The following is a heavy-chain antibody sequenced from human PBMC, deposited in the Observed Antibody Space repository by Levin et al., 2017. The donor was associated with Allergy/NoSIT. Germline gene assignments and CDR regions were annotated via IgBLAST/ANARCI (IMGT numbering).Heavy chain of an antibody. J-gene: IGHJ4*02. CDR1: GGSFSGYY. CDR3: ARGGKGVFDY. V-gene: IGHV4-34*01. Sequence: ASETLSLTCAVYGGSFSGYYWSWIRQPPGKGLEWIGEINHSGSTNYNPSLKSRVTISVDTSKNQFSLKLSSVTAADTAVYYCARGGKGVFDYWGQGTLVTVSS. D-gene: IGHD3-16*01. CDR2: INHSGST.